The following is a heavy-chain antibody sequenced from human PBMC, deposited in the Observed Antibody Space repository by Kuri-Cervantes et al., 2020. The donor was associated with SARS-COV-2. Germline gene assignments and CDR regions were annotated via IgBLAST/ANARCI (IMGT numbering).Heavy chain of an antibody. CDR2: VKTNSGNT. CDR1: ESTFPNYD. J-gene: IGHJ4*02. CDR3: YCAPKEGFDS. Sequence: ASVKVSCKAPESTFPNYDINWARQATGQGLEWMGMVKTNSGNTLYAQIFQGRVTMTRDTSTSTVYMGLSSLTSEDTAIYYCYCAPKEGFDSWGQGTLVTVSS. V-gene: IGHV1-8*01. D-gene: IGHD2-21*01.